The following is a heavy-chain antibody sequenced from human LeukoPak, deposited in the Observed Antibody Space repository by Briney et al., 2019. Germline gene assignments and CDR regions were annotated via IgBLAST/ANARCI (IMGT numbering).Heavy chain of an antibody. CDR1: GFTFSSYA. D-gene: IGHD3-10*01. CDR3: AKGSYYYGSGSYFFDY. J-gene: IGHJ4*02. CDR2: ISGSGGST. V-gene: IGHV3-23*01. Sequence: GGSLRLSCAASGFTFSSYAMSWVRQALGKGLEWVSAISGSGGSTYYADSVKGRFTISRDNSKNTLYLQMNSLRAEDTAVYYCAKGSYYYGSGSYFFDYWGQGTLVTVSS.